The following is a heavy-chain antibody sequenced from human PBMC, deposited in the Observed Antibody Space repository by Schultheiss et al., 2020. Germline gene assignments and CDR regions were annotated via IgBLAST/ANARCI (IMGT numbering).Heavy chain of an antibody. Sequence: ASVKVSCKASGYTFTSYGISWVRQAPGQGLEWMGWISAYNGNTNYAQKLQGRVTMTEDTSTDTAYMELSRLRSEDTAVYYCATDRPYEDLVFDKWGQGTLVTVS. J-gene: IGHJ4*02. CDR2: ISAYNGNT. CDR3: ATDRPYEDLVFDK. CDR1: GYTFTSYG. D-gene: IGHD3-3*01. V-gene: IGHV1-18*01.